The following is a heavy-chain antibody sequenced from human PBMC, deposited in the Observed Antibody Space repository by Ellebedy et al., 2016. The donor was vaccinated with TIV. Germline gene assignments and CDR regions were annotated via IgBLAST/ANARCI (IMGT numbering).Heavy chain of an antibody. Sequence: AASVKVSCKSSGYNFTDYYIHLVRQAPGQGLEWMGIINLSGGSTTYAQKFEGRVTVTRDTSTSTVYMEMTNLRSEDTAVYYCARDPALPRGRFDTWGQGTLVTVSS. V-gene: IGHV1-46*01. CDR1: GYNFTDYY. J-gene: IGHJ5*02. CDR3: ARDPALPRGRFDT. CDR2: INLSGGST.